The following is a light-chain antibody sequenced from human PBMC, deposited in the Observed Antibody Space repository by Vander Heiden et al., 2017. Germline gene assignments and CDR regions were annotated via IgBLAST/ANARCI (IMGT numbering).Light chain of an antibody. CDR1: QSISTW. Sequence: DIQMAQSPPTLSASVGDRVTITCRASQSISTWLAWYQQKPGKAPKLLIYKASSLESGVTSRFSGSGSGTEFTLTISSLQPDDFATYYCQLYNDYSWTFGQGTKVEIK. CDR2: KAS. J-gene: IGKJ1*01. V-gene: IGKV1-5*03. CDR3: QLYNDYSWT.